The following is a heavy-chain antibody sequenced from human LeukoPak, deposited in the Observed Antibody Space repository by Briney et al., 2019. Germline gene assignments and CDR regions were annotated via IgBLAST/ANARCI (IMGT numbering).Heavy chain of an antibody. J-gene: IGHJ6*02. CDR2: IIPIFGTA. V-gene: IGHV1-69*01. CDR1: GGTFSSYA. CDR3: ARDLKGSTIFGVVIPLGGYYGMDV. Sequence: ASVKVSCKASGGTFSSYAISWVRQAPGQGLEWMGGIIPIFGTANYAQKFQGRVTITADDSTSTAYMELSSLRSEDTAVYYCARDLKGSTIFGVVIPLGGYYGMDVWGQGTTVTVSS. D-gene: IGHD3-3*01.